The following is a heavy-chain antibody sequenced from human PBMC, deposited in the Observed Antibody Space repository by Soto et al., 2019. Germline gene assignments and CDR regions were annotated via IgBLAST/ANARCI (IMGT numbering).Heavy chain of an antibody. V-gene: IGHV1-8*01. J-gene: IGHJ6*03. D-gene: IGHD3-3*01. CDR1: GYTFTSYD. CDR2: MNPNSGNT. CDR3: ARDPSSGYYDFWSGYYKANYYYMDV. Sequence: ASVKVSCKASGYTFTSYDINWVRQATGQGLEWMGWMNPNSGNTGYAQKFQGRVTMTRNTSISTAYMELSSLRSEDTAVYYCARDPSSGYYDFWSGYYKANYYYMDVWGKGTTVTVSS.